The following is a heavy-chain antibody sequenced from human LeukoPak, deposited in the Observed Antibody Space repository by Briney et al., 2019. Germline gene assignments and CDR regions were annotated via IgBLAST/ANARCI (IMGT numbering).Heavy chain of an antibody. Sequence: PAGTLRRYRAASGFIVDDYDMDWVRQAPGKGLEWVSLISGDGGSTYYAHSVKGRFTISRDNSKNSLFLQMSSLRTEDTALYYCAKDILSEQWHDAFDIWGQGTMVTVSS. CDR2: ISGDGGST. D-gene: IGHD6-19*01. J-gene: IGHJ3*02. CDR1: GFIVDDYD. V-gene: IGHV3-43*02. CDR3: AKDILSEQWHDAFDI.